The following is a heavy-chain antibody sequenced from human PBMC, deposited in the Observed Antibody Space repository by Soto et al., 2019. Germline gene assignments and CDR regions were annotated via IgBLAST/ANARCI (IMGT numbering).Heavy chain of an antibody. CDR2: ISYDGSNK. D-gene: IGHD6-19*01. CDR1: GFTFSSYA. V-gene: IGHV3-30-3*01. J-gene: IGHJ4*02. Sequence: RLSCAASGFTFSSYAMHWVRQAPGKGLEWVAVISYDGSNKYYADSVKGRFTISRDNSKNTLYLQMNSLRADDTAVYYCARGSLAVAGTNDYWGQGTLVTVSS. CDR3: ARGSLAVAGTNDY.